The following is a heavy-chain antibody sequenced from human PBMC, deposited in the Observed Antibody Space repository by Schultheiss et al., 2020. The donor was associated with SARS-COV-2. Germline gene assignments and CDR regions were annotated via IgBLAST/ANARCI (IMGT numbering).Heavy chain of an antibody. CDR2: ISSSSSYI. V-gene: IGHV3-21*01. Sequence: GGSLRLSCAASGFTFSSYSMNWVRQAPGKGLEWVSSISSSSSYIYYADSVKGRFTISRDNAKNSLYLQMNSLRAEDTAVYYCARTSTFSIAVAGTIPGNYYYGMDVWGQGTTVTVSS. CDR3: ARTSTFSIAVAGTIPGNYYYGMDV. CDR1: GFTFSSYS. D-gene: IGHD6-19*01. J-gene: IGHJ6*02.